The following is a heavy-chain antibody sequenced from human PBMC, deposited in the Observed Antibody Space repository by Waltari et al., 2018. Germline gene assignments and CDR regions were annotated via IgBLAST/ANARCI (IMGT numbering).Heavy chain of an antibody. CDR1: DFTFSSYH. Sequence: QVQLVESGGGVVQPGRSLRLSCAASDFTFSSYHLHWVRQAPGKGLEWVAVISYNERNRYYVDSVKGRFTISRDNSNKMLYLQMNSLRVEDTAVYYCARDYCDRTNCHGMDVWGQGTTVTVSS. J-gene: IGHJ6*02. CDR2: ISYNERNR. CDR3: ARDYCDRTNCHGMDV. D-gene: IGHD3-22*01. V-gene: IGHV3-30*03.